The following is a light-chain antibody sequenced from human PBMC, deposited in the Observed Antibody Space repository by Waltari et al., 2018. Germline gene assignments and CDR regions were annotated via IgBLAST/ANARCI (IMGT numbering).Light chain of an antibody. CDR3: SSLTATYTVL. V-gene: IGLV2-14*03. CDR2: DVS. J-gene: IGLJ2*01. Sequence: QSALTQPASVSGSPGQAITISCTGSSSDIGSSKYVSWYQQHPGKVTKMLIYDVSNRPRGLSSRFSGCKSGNPASLRISGLQAEDEADYYCSSLTATYTVLFGGGTNLTVL. CDR1: SSDIGSSKY.